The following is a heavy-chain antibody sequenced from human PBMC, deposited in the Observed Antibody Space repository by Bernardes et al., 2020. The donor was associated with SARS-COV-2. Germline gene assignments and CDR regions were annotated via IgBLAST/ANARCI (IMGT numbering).Heavy chain of an antibody. V-gene: IGHV3-33*01. D-gene: IGHD2-15*01. CDR2: IFYDASKE. CDR3: ARDQRSTYFDL. Sequence: VWSLILSCVASGLTFRNYGMHWFRQAPGKGLKWVAVIFYDASKEYYADSVKGRFTISRDNSKDTLFLQMNSLTADDTAVYYCARDQRSTYFDLWGRGTLVTVSS. CDR1: GLTFRNYG. J-gene: IGHJ2*01.